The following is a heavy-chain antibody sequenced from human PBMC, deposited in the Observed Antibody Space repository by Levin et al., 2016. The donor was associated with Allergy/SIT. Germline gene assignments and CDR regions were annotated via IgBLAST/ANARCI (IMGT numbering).Heavy chain of an antibody. V-gene: IGHV1-69*04. D-gene: IGHD2-2*01. CDR3: AREGYCSSTSCPWYYYYYYMDV. J-gene: IGHJ6*03. Sequence: SVKVSCKASGGTFSSYTISWVRQAPGQGLEWMGRIIPILGIANYAQKFQGRVTITADKSTSTAYMELSSLRSEDTAVYYCAREGYCSSTSCPWYYYYYYMDVWGKGTTVTVSS. CDR1: GGTFSSYT. CDR2: IIPILGIA.